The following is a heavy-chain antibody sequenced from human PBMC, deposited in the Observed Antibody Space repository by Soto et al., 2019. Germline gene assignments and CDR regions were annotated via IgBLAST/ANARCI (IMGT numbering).Heavy chain of an antibody. Sequence: SETLSLTCAVYGGSFSGYYWSWIRQPPGKGLEWIGEVNHSGSTNYNPSLKSRVTISVDTSKNQFSLKLSSVTAADTAVYYCARWKRITMVRGVIIKDSYYYGMDVWGQGTTVTVSS. CDR2: VNHSGST. V-gene: IGHV4-34*01. D-gene: IGHD3-10*01. CDR3: ARWKRITMVRGVIIKDSYYYGMDV. CDR1: GGSFSGYY. J-gene: IGHJ6*02.